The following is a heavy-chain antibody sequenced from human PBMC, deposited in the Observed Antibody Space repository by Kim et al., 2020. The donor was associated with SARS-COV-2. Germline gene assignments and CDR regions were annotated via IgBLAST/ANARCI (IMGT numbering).Heavy chain of an antibody. CDR3: ARGILWFGESGNWFDP. D-gene: IGHD3-10*01. V-gene: IGHV5-51*01. Sequence: SFQGQVTISADKSISTAYLQWSSLKASDTAMYYCARGILWFGESGNWFDPWGQGTLVTVSS. J-gene: IGHJ5*02.